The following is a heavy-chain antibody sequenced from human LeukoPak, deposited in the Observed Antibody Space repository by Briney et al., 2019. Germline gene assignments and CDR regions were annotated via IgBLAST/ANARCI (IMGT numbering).Heavy chain of an antibody. CDR3: ARADYYHSSGYFDY. CDR2: ISSSSSYI. J-gene: IGHJ4*02. V-gene: IGHV3-21*01. Sequence: GGCLRLSCAASGFTFRSYSMNWVRQAPGKGLEWVSSISSSSSYIYYADSVKGRFTISRDNAKNSLYLQMNSLRAEDTAVYYCARADYYHSSGYFDYWGQGTLVTVSS. CDR1: GFTFRSYS. D-gene: IGHD3-22*01.